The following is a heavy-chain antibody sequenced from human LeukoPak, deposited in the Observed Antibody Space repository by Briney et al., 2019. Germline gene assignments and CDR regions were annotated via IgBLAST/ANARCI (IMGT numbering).Heavy chain of an antibody. CDR2: IIPIFGTA. CDR3: ARDGGYYSAEYYYYYMDV. J-gene: IGHJ6*03. CDR1: LGTFSSYA. V-gene: IGHV1-69*05. Sequence: SVTVSCKASLGTFSSYAISWVRQAPGQRLEWMGGIIPIFGTANYAQKFQGRVTITTDESTSTAYMELSSLRSEDTAVYYCARDGGYYSAEYYYYYMDVWGKGTTVTVSS. D-gene: IGHD3-3*01.